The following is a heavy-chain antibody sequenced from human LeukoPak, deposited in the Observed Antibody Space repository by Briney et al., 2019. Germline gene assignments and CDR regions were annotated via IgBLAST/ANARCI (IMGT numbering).Heavy chain of an antibody. CDR3: AKAGVITFGGVIETIDY. J-gene: IGHJ4*02. CDR1: GFTFSSYS. CDR2: IRYDGSNK. D-gene: IGHD3-16*02. Sequence: PGGSLRLSCAASGFTFSSYSMNWVRQAPGKGLEWVAFIRYDGSNKYYADSVKGRFTISRDNSKNTLYLQMNSLRAEDTAVYYCAKAGVITFGGVIETIDYWGQGTLVTVSS. V-gene: IGHV3-30*02.